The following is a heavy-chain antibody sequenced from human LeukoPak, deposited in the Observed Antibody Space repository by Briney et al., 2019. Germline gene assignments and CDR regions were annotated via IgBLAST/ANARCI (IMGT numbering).Heavy chain of an antibody. D-gene: IGHD3-22*01. CDR3: TSYYYYDSSSPIGLVWY. V-gene: IGHV3-73*01. CDR1: GFTFSGST. J-gene: IGHJ4*02. Sequence: GGSLRLSCAASGFTFSGSTMHWVRQASGKGLEWIGRIRSKGNDYATAYAASVKGKFTISRDDSKNTAYLQMNSLKTKDTAFYYCTSYYYYDSSSPIGLVWYWGQGTLVTVSS. CDR2: IRSKGNDYAT.